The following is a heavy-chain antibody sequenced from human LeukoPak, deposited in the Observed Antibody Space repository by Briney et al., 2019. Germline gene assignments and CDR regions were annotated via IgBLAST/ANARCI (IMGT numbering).Heavy chain of an antibody. J-gene: IGHJ6*03. Sequence: GGSLRLSCAASGFTFDDYAMHWVRQAPGKGLEWVSGISWNSGSIGYADSVKGRFTISRDNAKNSLYLQMNSLRAEDTALYYCAKDTPPRQYSSSSPPYYYYYYMDVWGKGTTVTVSS. V-gene: IGHV3-9*01. CDR1: GFTFDDYA. D-gene: IGHD6-13*01. CDR3: AKDTPPRQYSSSSPPYYYYYYMDV. CDR2: ISWNSGSI.